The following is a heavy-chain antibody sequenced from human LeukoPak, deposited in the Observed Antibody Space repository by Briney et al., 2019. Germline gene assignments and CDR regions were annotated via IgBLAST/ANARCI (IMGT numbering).Heavy chain of an antibody. CDR2: INHSGST. V-gene: IGHV4-34*01. CDR3: ARDYFGRSDY. J-gene: IGHJ4*02. D-gene: IGHD2/OR15-2a*01. Sequence: PSETLSLTCAVYGGSFSGYYWSWIRQPPGKGLEWIGEINHSGSTNYNPSLKSRVTISVDTSKNQFSLKLSSVTAADTAVYYCARDYFGRSDYWGQGTLVTVSS. CDR1: GGSFSGYY.